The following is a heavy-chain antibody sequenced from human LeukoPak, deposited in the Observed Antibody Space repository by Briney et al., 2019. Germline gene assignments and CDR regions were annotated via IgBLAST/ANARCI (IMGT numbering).Heavy chain of an antibody. CDR2: IYYSGST. D-gene: IGHD3-22*01. V-gene: IGHV4-39*07. Sequence: SETLSLTCTVSGGSISSSSYYWGWIRQPPGKGLEWIGSIYYSGSTYYNPSLKSRVTISVDTSKNQFSLKLSSVTAADTAVYYCASRITMIVVVLGHDAFDIWGQGTMVTVSS. CDR1: GGSISSSSYY. J-gene: IGHJ3*02. CDR3: ASRITMIVVVLGHDAFDI.